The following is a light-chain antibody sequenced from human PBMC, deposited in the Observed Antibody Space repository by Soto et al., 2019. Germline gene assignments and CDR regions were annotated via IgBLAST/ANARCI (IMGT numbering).Light chain of an antibody. CDR3: HQLNNYPLT. V-gene: IGKV1-9*01. Sequence: DIQLTQSPSFLSASIGDRVTITCRASQGIGNYLAWYQQKPGKAPNLLIYAASTLQSGVPSRFSGSGSGTDFTLTISILQPEDFATYYCHQLNNYPLTFGGGTTVEIK. J-gene: IGKJ4*01. CDR1: QGIGNY. CDR2: AAS.